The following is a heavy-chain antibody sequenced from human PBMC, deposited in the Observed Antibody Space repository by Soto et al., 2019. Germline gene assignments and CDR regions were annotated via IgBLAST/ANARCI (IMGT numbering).Heavy chain of an antibody. V-gene: IGHV3-33*01. D-gene: IGHD1-26*01. Sequence: QVQLVESGGGVVQPGRSLRLSCAASGFNFRGYGMHWVRQAPGKGLEWVAITRHDGSNTYYADSVRGRLTISRDISKNTLYLQMNSLRVEDTAVYYCARDGVGATTYIGYFDYWGQGTPITVSS. CDR1: GFNFRGYG. CDR3: ARDGVGATTYIGYFDY. J-gene: IGHJ4*02. CDR2: TRHDGSNT.